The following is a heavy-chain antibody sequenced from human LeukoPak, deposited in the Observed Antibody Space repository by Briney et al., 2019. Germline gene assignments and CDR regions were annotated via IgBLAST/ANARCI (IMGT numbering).Heavy chain of an antibody. J-gene: IGHJ3*01. CDR2: IYYSGST. CDR1: GDSISSYY. Sequence: PSETLSLTCTVSGDSISSYYWSWIRQTPGKGVEWIGYIYYSGSTNYNPSLKSRVTISVDTSKNQFSLKLSSVTAADTAVYFCARSERIIMILGGAFDVWGQGTMVTVSS. CDR3: ARSERIIMILGGAFDV. D-gene: IGHD3-22*01. V-gene: IGHV4-59*08.